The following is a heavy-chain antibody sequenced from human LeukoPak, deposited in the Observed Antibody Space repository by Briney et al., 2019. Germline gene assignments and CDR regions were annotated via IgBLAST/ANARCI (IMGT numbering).Heavy chain of an antibody. Sequence: PSETLSLTCTVSGGSISSYYWSWIRQPPGEGLEWIGYIYYSGNTNYNPSLKGRVTIAVDTSKIQFSLKLSSVTAADTAVYYCARDLGCSSTSCYTEGWFDPWGQGTLVTVSS. CDR3: ARDLGCSSTSCYTEGWFDP. V-gene: IGHV4-59*01. D-gene: IGHD2-2*02. CDR1: GGSISSYY. CDR2: IYYSGNT. J-gene: IGHJ5*02.